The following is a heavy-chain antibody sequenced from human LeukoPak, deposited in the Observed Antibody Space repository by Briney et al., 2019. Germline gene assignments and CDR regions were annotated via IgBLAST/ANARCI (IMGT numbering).Heavy chain of an antibody. CDR2: IYFSGST. J-gene: IGHJ4*02. CDR1: GGSFSGYY. Sequence: PSETLSLTCAVYGGSFSGYYWSWIRQPPGKGLEWIGSIYFSGSTYYNPSLKSRLTISVDTSKNQFSLKLSSVTAADTAVYYCARLMRNWGQGTLVSVSS. CDR3: ARLMRN. V-gene: IGHV4-34*01.